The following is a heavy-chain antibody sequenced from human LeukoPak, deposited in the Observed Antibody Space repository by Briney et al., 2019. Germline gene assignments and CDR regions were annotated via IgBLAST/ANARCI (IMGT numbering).Heavy chain of an antibody. CDR2: IYSGGST. CDR1: GFTVSSNY. J-gene: IGHJ5*02. V-gene: IGHV3-53*01. D-gene: IGHD2-15*01. Sequence: PGGSLRLSCAASGFTVSSNYMSWVRQAPGKGLEWVSVIYSGGSTYYADSVKGRFTISRDNSKNTLYLQMNSLRAEDTAVYYCARAGGYCSGGSCYSFGVFDPWGQGTLVTVSS. CDR3: ARAGGYCSGGSCYSFGVFDP.